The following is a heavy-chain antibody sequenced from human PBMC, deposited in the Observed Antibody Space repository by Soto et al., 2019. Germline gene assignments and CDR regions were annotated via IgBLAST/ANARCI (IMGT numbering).Heavy chain of an antibody. CDR2: INAGNGNT. CDR1: GYTFTSYA. CDR3: ARDHSSGWYLLDY. D-gene: IGHD6-19*01. J-gene: IGHJ4*02. Sequence: QVQLVQSGAEVKKPGASVKVSCKASGYTFTSYAMHWVRQAPGQRLDGMGWINAGNGNTKYSQKFQGRVTITRDTAAGTAYMELSSLRSEDTTVYYCARDHSSGWYLLDYWGQGTLVTVSS. V-gene: IGHV1-3*01.